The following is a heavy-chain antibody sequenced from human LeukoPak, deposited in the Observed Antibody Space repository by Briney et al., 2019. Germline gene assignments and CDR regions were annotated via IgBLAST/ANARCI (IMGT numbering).Heavy chain of an antibody. CDR1: GFTFSSYS. CDR3: ARGKYSSGWYEGY. V-gene: IGHV3-48*01. D-gene: IGHD6-19*01. Sequence: GGSLRLSCAASGFTFSSYSMNWVRQAPGKGLEWVSYISSSSSTIYYADSVKGRFTISRDNAKNSPYLQMNSLRAEDTAVYYCARGKYSSGWYEGYWGQGTLVTVSS. CDR2: ISSSSSTI. J-gene: IGHJ4*02.